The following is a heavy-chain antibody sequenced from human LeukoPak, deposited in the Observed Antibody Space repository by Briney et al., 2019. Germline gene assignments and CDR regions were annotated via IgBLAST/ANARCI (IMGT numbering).Heavy chain of an antibody. J-gene: IGHJ6*03. D-gene: IGHD2-2*01. Sequence: SVKVSCKASGGTFCSYAISWVRQAPGQGLEWMGGIIPIFGTANYAQKFQGRVTITTDESTSTAYMELSSLRSEDTAVYYCARGVILGYCSSTSCYEHYYYYMDVWGKGTTVTVSS. CDR1: GGTFCSYA. V-gene: IGHV1-69*05. CDR2: IIPIFGTA. CDR3: ARGVILGYCSSTSCYEHYYYYMDV.